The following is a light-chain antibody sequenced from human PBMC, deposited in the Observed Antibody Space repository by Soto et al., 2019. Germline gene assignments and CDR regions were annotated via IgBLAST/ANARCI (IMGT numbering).Light chain of an antibody. CDR2: EVS. V-gene: IGLV2-8*01. CDR1: SSDVAVYKY. CDR3: NSYAGSNNWL. J-gene: IGLJ3*02. Sequence: QSALTQPPSASGSPGQSVTISCTGTSSDVAVYKYVSWYQQHPGKAPKLVIYEVSKRPSGVPDRFSGSKSGNTASLTVSGLLAEDEADYYCNSYAGSNNWLFGGGTKLTVL.